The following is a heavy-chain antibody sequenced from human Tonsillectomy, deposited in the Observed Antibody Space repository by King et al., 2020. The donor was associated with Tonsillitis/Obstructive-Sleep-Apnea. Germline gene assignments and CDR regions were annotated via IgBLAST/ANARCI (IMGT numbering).Heavy chain of an antibody. Sequence: QLQESGPGLVKPSETLSLTCTVSDGSISSSSFYWGVIRQPPGKGLEGIGSIYNSGSTYYNPSLQSRVTISVDTSSNQFSLKLSSVTAADTAVYYCGAALGTVTTYTDYWGQGTLVTVSS. J-gene: IGHJ4*02. CDR2: IYNSGST. CDR3: GAALGTVTTYTDY. D-gene: IGHD4-17*01. V-gene: IGHV4-39*01. CDR1: DGSISSSSFY.